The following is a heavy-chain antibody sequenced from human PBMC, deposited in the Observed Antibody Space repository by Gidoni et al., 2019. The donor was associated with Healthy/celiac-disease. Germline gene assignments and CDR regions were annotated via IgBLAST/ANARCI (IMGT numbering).Heavy chain of an antibody. J-gene: IGHJ4*02. Sequence: QLQLVQSGAEVKKPGSSVKVSCKASGGTFSSYAISCVRQAPGQGLEGMGGIIPIFGTENYAQKFQGRVTITADESTSTAYMELSSLRSEDTAVYYCARDGSSGWPNLDYWGQGTLVTVST. D-gene: IGHD6-19*01. CDR1: GGTFSSYA. CDR2: IIPIFGTE. V-gene: IGHV1-69*01. CDR3: ARDGSSGWPNLDY.